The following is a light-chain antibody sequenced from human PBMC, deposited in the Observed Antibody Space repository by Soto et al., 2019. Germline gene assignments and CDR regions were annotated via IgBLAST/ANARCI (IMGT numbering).Light chain of an antibody. CDR3: QQYNKWPLYT. CDR1: QSVSSN. V-gene: IGKV3-15*01. Sequence: EIVMTQSPATLSVSPGERATLSCRASQSVSSNLAWYQQKPGQAPRLLIYGASTRATGIPDRFSGSGSGTEFTLMISSLQSEDFAVYYCQQYNKWPLYTFGQGTKLEIK. J-gene: IGKJ2*01. CDR2: GAS.